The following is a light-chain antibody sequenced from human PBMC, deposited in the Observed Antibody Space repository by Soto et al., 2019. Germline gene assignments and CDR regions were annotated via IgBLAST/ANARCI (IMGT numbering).Light chain of an antibody. Sequence: DIQMTQSPSSLSASVGDRVTITCQASQDISNYLNWYQQKPGKAPKLLIYDASNLETGVPSRFSGCGSGTDSTFTISSLQPEDIATYYCQQYDNLPFTFGQGTKLEIK. CDR3: QQYDNLPFT. V-gene: IGKV1-33*01. CDR1: QDISNY. CDR2: DAS. J-gene: IGKJ2*01.